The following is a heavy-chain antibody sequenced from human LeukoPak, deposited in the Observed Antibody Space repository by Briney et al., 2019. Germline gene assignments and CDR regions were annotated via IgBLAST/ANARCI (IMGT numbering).Heavy chain of an antibody. CDR3: ARSLPIAAAGNWFDP. D-gene: IGHD6-13*01. V-gene: IGHV4-4*07. CDR2: IYTSGST. J-gene: IGHJ5*02. CDR1: GGSISSYY. Sequence: SETLSLTCTVSGGSISSYYWSWIRQPAGKGLEWIGRIYTSGSTNYNPSLKSRVTISVDTSKNQFSLKLSSVTAADTAVYYCARSLPIAAAGNWFDPWGQGTLVTVSS.